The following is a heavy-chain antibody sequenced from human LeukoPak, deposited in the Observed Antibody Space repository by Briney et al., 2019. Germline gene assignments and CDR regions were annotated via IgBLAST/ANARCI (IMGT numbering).Heavy chain of an antibody. Sequence: SETLSLTCTVSGGSISSDSYYWGWIRQTPGKGLEWIGTIFYSGTTYYNPSLKRRATISVDTSKNQFSLRLSSVTAADTAFYYCATQEDVRVTLVRGMTMTPPYFDPWGQRTLVTVSS. V-gene: IGHV4-39*01. CDR3: ATQEDVRVTLVRGMTMTPPYFDP. J-gene: IGHJ5*02. CDR1: GGSISSDSYY. D-gene: IGHD3-10*01. CDR2: IFYSGTT.